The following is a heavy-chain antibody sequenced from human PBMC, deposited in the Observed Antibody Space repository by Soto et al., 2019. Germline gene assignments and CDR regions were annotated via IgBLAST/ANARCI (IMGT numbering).Heavy chain of an antibody. CDR2: INAGNGNT. Sequence: QVQLVQSGDEVKTPGASVKVSCKASGYTFTSYAMHWVRQAPGLRLEWMGGINAGNGNTKYSQKFQGRVTITRDTSASTAYMELSSLRSEDTAVYYCARVRGYSYGSPYFDYWGQGTLVTVSS. CDR1: GYTFTSYA. CDR3: ARVRGYSYGSPYFDY. J-gene: IGHJ4*02. V-gene: IGHV1-3*01. D-gene: IGHD5-18*01.